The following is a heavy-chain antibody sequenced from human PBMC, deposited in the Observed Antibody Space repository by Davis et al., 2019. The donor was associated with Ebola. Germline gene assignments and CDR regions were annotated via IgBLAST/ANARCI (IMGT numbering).Heavy chain of an antibody. J-gene: IGHJ6*02. V-gene: IGHV4-34*01. CDR2: INHSGST. CDR1: GGSFSGYY. D-gene: IGHD3-22*01. CDR3: ARSLVVVITGYYYYYYGMDV. Sequence: PSETLSLTCAVYGGSFSGYYWSWIRQPPGKGLEWIGEINHSGSTNYNPSLKSRVTISVDTSKNQFSLKLSSVTAADTAVYYCARSLVVVITGYYYYYYGMDVWGQGTTVTVSS.